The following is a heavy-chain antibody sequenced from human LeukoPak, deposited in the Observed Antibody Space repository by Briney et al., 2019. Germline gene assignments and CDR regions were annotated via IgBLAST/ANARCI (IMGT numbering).Heavy chain of an antibody. CDR1: GESHSRFY. CDR2: INHSGSP. J-gene: IGHJ5*02. Sequence: SETLSLTCAVSGESHSRFYWSWIRQSPGRGLEWIGEINHSGSPNYNPSLKSRVTISLDTSKNQFSLRVPSVTAADTAVYYCARDNPDDSSGPRMGPWFDPWGQGTLVTVSS. CDR3: ARDNPDDSSGPRMGPWFDP. V-gene: IGHV4-34*01. D-gene: IGHD3-22*01.